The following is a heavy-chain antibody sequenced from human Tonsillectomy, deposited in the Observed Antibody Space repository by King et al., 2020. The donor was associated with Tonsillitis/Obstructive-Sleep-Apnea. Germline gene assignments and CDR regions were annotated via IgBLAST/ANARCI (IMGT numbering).Heavy chain of an antibody. CDR3: ARESIAVAGTFHY. CDR2: INPNSGGT. Sequence: QLVQSGAVVKKPGASVKVSCKASGYTFTGYYMHWVRQAPGQGLEWMGWINPNSGGTNYAQKFQGRVTMTRDTSISTAYMELSRLRSDDTAVYYCARESIAVAGTFHYWGQGTLVTVSS. D-gene: IGHD6-19*01. CDR1: GYTFTGYY. V-gene: IGHV1-2*02. J-gene: IGHJ4*02.